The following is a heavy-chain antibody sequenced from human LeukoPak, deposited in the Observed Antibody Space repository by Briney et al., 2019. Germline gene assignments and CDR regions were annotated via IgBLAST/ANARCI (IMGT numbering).Heavy chain of an antibody. J-gene: IGHJ5*02. V-gene: IGHV3-23*01. D-gene: IGHD3-22*01. CDR2: ISGSGGST. Sequence: QTGGPLRLSCAASGFTFSSYAMSWVRQAPGKGLEWVSAISGSGGSTYYADSVKGRFTISRDNSKNTLYLQMNSLRAEDTAVYYCAKEAVKYYYDSSGYFPAGNWFDPWGQGTLVTVSS. CDR1: GFTFSSYA. CDR3: AKEAVKYYYDSSGYFPAGNWFDP.